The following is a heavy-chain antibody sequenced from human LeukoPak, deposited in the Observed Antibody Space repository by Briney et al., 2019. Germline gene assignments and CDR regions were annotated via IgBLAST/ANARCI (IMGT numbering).Heavy chain of an antibody. CDR1: GGSISSYY. D-gene: IGHD2-2*01. J-gene: IGHJ5*02. Sequence: PSETLSLTCSVSGGSISSYYWSWIRQPPGKGLEWIGYIYHSGSTNYNPSLKSRVTMSVDTSKNQFSLKLSSVTPADTAVYYCVRDKGGYCSSTSCYAGHWFDPWGQGTLVTVSS. CDR2: IYHSGST. V-gene: IGHV4-59*01. CDR3: VRDKGGYCSSTSCYAGHWFDP.